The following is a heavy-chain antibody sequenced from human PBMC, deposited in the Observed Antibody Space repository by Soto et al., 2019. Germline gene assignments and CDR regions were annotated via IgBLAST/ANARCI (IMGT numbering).Heavy chain of an antibody. Sequence: SETLSLTCTVSGGAINSYYWTWIRQPAWKGLEWIGRIYSSGSTKYNPSLQSRVTMSLDTSKNQFSLRLTSVTAADTAVYYCARGQRFSDWFDPWGQGTLVTVSS. V-gene: IGHV4-4*07. CDR1: GGAINSYY. CDR2: IYSSGST. CDR3: ARGQRFSDWFDP. J-gene: IGHJ5*02. D-gene: IGHD3-3*01.